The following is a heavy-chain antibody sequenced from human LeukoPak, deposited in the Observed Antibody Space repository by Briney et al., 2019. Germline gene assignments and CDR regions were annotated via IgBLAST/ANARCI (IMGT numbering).Heavy chain of an antibody. CDR2: IIPILGIA. CDR3: ARVSEANGYDY. J-gene: IGHJ4*02. D-gene: IGHD2-8*01. V-gene: IGHV1-69*04. Sequence: SVTVSCKASGCTFSSYAMSWVRLAPGQGLEWMGRIIPILGIANYAQKFQGRVTITADKSTSTAYMERSSLRSEDTAVYYCARVSEANGYDYWGQGTLVTVSS. CDR1: GCTFSSYA.